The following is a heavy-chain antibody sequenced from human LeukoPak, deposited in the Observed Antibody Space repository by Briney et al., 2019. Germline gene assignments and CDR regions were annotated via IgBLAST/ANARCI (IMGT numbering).Heavy chain of an antibody. CDR3: ARPKDYYDSSGYGC. CDR1: GGSISSYY. Sequence: SETLSLTCTVSGGSISSYYWSWIRQPPGKGLEWIGYICYSGSTNYNPSLKSRVTISVDTSKNQFSLKLSSVTAADTAVYYCARPKDYYDSSGYGCWGQGTLVTVSS. V-gene: IGHV4-59*01. D-gene: IGHD3-22*01. CDR2: ICYSGST. J-gene: IGHJ4*02.